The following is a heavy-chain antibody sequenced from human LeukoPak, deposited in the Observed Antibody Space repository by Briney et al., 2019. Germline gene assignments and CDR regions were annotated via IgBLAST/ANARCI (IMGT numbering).Heavy chain of an antibody. J-gene: IGHJ3*02. CDR1: GYTFTSYG. CDR2: ISAYNGNT. V-gene: IGHV1-18*01. Sequence: ASVKVSFKASGYTFTSYGISWVRQAPGQGLEWMGWISAYNGNTNYAQKLQGRVTMTTDTSTSTAYMELRSLRSDDTAVYYCARVAEGQWPAPTGAFDIWGQGTMVTVSS. CDR3: ARVAEGQWPAPTGAFDI. D-gene: IGHD6-19*01.